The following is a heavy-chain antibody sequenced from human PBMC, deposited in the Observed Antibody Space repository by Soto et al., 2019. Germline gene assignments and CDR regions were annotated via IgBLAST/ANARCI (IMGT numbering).Heavy chain of an antibody. CDR3: ARDTSYSSSWYNEDKALYYFDY. V-gene: IGHV3-33*01. D-gene: IGHD6-13*01. J-gene: IGHJ4*02. CDR1: GFTFSSYG. CDR2: MWYDGSDK. Sequence: GGSLRLSCAASGFTFSSYGMHWVRQAPGKGLEWVAVMWYDGSDKYYADSVKGRFTISRDNSKNTLYLQMNSLRAEDTAVYYCARDTSYSSSWYNEDKALYYFDYWGQGTLVTVSS.